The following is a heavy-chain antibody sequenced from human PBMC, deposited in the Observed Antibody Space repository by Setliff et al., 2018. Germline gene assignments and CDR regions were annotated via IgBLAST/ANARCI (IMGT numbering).Heavy chain of an antibody. CDR2: ISYGGNT. CDR3: GDCPHNSIDY. Sequence: PSETLSLTCTVSGASISANHYWGWIRQTPGRGLEWIGSISYGGNTYYDPSLKSRVTIFADTSRNQFSVQLSSVTAADTAVFCGGDCPHNSIDYWGQGTLVTVSS. V-gene: IGHV4-39*01. CDR1: GASISANHY. D-gene: IGHD2-21*02. J-gene: IGHJ4*02.